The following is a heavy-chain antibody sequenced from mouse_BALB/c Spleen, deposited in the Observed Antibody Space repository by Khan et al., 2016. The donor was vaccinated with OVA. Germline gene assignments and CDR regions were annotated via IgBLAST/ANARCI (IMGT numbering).Heavy chain of an antibody. J-gene: IGHJ4*01. CDR2: ISYSGST. Sequence: VQLKESGPGLVKPSQSLSLTCTVTGYSITSDYAWNWIRQFPGNTLEWMGYISYSGSTNYNPSLKSRISITRDTHKNQFILQLNSVTTEDTATYYCARDGSRYNYAMDYWGQGTSVTGSS. CDR3: ARDGSRYNYAMDY. V-gene: IGHV3-2*02. D-gene: IGHD1-1*01. CDR1: GYSITSDYA.